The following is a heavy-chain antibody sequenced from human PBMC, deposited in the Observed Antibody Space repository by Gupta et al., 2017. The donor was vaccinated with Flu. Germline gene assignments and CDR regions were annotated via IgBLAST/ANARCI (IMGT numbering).Heavy chain of an antibody. D-gene: IGHD3-16*01. CDR3: ARNRRGLRLGEFAFDY. CDR1: GGSISSSSYY. CDR2: IYYSGST. Sequence: QLQLQESGPGLVKPSETLSLTCTVSGGSISSSSYYWGWHRQPPGKGLEWIGSIYYSGSTYYNPSLKSRVTISVDTSKNQFSLKLSSVTAADTAVYYCARNRRGLRLGEFAFDYWGQGTLVTVSS. J-gene: IGHJ4*02. V-gene: IGHV4-39*01.